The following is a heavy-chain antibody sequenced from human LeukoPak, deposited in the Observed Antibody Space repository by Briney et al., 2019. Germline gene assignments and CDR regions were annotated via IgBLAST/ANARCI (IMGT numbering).Heavy chain of an antibody. CDR3: AAGGYFDY. V-gene: IGHV3-48*01. J-gene: IGHJ4*02. CDR2: ISLSSSSI. D-gene: IGHD3-10*01. Sequence: GGSLRLSCAASGFTFSSYSMNWVRQTPGKGLEWISYISLSSSSIYYADSVKGRFTISRDNAKNLLYLQMNSLRAEDSAVYYCAAGGYFDYWGRGSLVTVSS. CDR1: GFTFSSYS.